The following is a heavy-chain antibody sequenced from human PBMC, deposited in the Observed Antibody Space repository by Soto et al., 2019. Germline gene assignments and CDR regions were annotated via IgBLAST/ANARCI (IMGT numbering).Heavy chain of an antibody. Sequence: QVQLVESGGGVVQPGRSLRLSCAASGFTFSSYAMHWVRQAPGKGLEWVAVISYDGSNKYYADSVKGRFTISRDNSKNTLYLQMNSLRAEDTAVYYCARDAKTYGSGSYYGIYYDYGMDVWGQGTTVTVSS. D-gene: IGHD3-10*01. J-gene: IGHJ6*02. CDR1: GFTFSSYA. V-gene: IGHV3-30-3*01. CDR3: ARDAKTYGSGSYYGIYYDYGMDV. CDR2: ISYDGSNK.